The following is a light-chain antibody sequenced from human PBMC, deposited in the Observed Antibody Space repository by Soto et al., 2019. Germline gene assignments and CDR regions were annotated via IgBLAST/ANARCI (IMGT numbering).Light chain of an antibody. CDR2: GAS. Sequence: EIVMTQSPATLSVSPGERDTLSCRASQSVSSNLAWYQQKPGQAPRLLIYGASTRATGIPARFSGSGSGTEFTLTISSLQSEDFAVYYWQQYNNWPPITFGQGTRLEIK. V-gene: IGKV3-15*01. CDR3: QQYNNWPPIT. CDR1: QSVSSN. J-gene: IGKJ5*01.